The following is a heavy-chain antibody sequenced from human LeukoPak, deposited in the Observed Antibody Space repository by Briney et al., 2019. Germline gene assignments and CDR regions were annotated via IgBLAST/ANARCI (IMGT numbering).Heavy chain of an antibody. CDR1: RFTFNSYA. J-gene: IGHJ4*02. CDR3: ARNENRGWGYFDY. D-gene: IGHD6-19*01. Sequence: LAGGSLRLSCAASRFTFNSYAMSWVRQAPGKGLEWVSVIGGSNGITFYVGSVKGRFTISRDNSKDTLYLQMNSLRAEDTAVYYCARNENRGWGYFDYWGQGTLVTVSS. CDR2: IGGSNGIT. V-gene: IGHV3-23*01.